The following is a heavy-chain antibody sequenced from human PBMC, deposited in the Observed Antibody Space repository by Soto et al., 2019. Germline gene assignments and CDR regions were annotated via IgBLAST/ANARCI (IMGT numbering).Heavy chain of an antibody. D-gene: IGHD3-16*02. V-gene: IGHV4-34*01. CDR1: GGSFSGYY. J-gene: IGHJ5*02. CDR3: ARGIRAPITFGGVIVTSYNWFDP. CDR2: INHSGST. Sequence: KPSETLSLTCAVYGGSFSGYYWSWIRQPPGKGLEWIGEINHSGSTNYNPSLKSRVTISVDTSKNQFSLKLSSVTAADTAVYYCARGIRAPITFGGVIVTSYNWFDPWGQGTLVTVSS.